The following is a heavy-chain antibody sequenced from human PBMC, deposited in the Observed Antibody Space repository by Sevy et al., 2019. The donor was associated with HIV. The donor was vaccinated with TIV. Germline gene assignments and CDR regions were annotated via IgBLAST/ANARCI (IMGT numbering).Heavy chain of an antibody. V-gene: IGHV4-59*01. CDR3: ARGGTSLFAP. CDR1: GGSGGSISDYY. D-gene: IGHD2-15*01. Sequence: SETLSLTCSVSGGSGGSISDYYWSWIRQPPGKGREWIGYINYSRSTKFNPSLKSRVTISVDTSKNQFSLKLTSVTAADTAVSYCARGGTSLFAPWGQGTLVTVSS. J-gene: IGHJ5*02. CDR2: INYSRST.